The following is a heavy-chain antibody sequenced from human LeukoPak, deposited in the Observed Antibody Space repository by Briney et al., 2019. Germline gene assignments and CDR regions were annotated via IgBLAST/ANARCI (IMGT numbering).Heavy chain of an antibody. V-gene: IGHV3-48*01. CDR3: ARGSTYYDSSGQVPFDY. CDR1: GFTFSTYS. J-gene: IGHJ4*02. CDR2: ISSSSSTI. Sequence: GGSLRLSCAASGFTFSTYSMNWVRQAQGKGLEGVSYISSSSSTIYYADSVKGRFTISRDNAKNSLYLQMNSLRAEDTAVYYCARGSTYYDSSGQVPFDYWGQGTLVTVSS. D-gene: IGHD3-22*01.